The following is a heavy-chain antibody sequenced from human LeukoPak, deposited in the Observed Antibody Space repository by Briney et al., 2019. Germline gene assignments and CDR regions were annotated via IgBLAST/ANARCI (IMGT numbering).Heavy chain of an antibody. CDR1: GFTFSSYA. CDR2: ISYDGSNK. D-gene: IGHD6-6*01. V-gene: IGHV3-30-3*01. Sequence: GGSLRLSCAASGFTFSSYAMHWVRQAPANGLEGVAVISYDGSNKYYADSDKGRFTISRDNSKNTLYLQINSLRDEDTAVYYCARVTNYSSAYNWGQGTLVTVSS. CDR3: ARVTNYSSAYN. J-gene: IGHJ4*02.